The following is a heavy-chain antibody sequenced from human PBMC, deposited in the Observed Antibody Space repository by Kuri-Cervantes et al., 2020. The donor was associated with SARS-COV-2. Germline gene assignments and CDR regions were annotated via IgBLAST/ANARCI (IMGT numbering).Heavy chain of an antibody. CDR3: ARSNSFRRLVVISQGGAFDI. D-gene: IGHD3-22*01. V-gene: IGHV1-2*04. CDR1: GSSFTGYY. Sequence: VSCMASGSSFTGYYMHWVRQASGHGFEWMGLINPNSGGTNYAQKFQGWVTMTRDTSISTVYMELSRLRSDDTAVYYCARSNSFRRLVVISQGGAFDIWGQGTMVTVSS. CDR2: INPNSGGT. J-gene: IGHJ3*02.